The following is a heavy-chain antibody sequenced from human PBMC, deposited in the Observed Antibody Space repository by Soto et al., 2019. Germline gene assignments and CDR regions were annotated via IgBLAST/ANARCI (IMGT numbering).Heavy chain of an antibody. CDR1: GVSISSGDYF. Sequence: QVQLQESGPGLVKPSQTLSLTCTVSGVSISSGDYFWHWIRQPPGEGLEWIGYIFYSGSTYFSPSLKSRTAMSLDFSRNQFSLQLSSVTAADAAIYYCARVVSGHYFDLWGRGTLVTVSS. CDR3: ARVVSGHYFDL. V-gene: IGHV4-30-4*01. CDR2: IFYSGST. J-gene: IGHJ2*01. D-gene: IGHD6-25*01.